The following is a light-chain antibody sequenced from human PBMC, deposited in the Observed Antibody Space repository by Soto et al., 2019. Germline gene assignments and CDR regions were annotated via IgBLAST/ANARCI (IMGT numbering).Light chain of an antibody. CDR3: QQYGSSPIT. CDR1: QSVSSNY. CDR2: DAS. J-gene: IGKJ5*01. Sequence: EIVLTQSPATLSLSPVERATLSFGASQSVSSNYLAEYQQKPGLAPRLLIHDASTRASGIPDRFSGSKSGTDFTLTIRGLEPEDAAVYYCQQYGSSPITFGQGTRLEIK. V-gene: IGKV3D-20*01.